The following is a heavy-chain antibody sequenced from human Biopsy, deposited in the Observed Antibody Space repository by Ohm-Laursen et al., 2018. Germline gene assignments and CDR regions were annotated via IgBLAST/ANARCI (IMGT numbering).Heavy chain of an antibody. CDR1: GFTFSSHG. J-gene: IGHJ4*02. CDR2: FSYDGINK. CDR3: LREAATGYYRTADF. V-gene: IGHV3-30*03. D-gene: IGHD3-9*01. Sequence: SLRLSCAASGFTFSSHGMHWVRQAPGKGLEWVAHFSYDGINKHYADSVKGRFTISRDNSKNTLSLQMNSLKVEDTAMYYCLREAATGYYRTADFWGQGTLVTVSS.